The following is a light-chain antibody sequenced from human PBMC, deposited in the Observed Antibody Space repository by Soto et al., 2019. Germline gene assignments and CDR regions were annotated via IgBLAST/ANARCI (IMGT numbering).Light chain of an antibody. CDR3: QQYNVWPLT. V-gene: IGKV3-15*01. CDR1: QSVSSN. CDR2: VAS. J-gene: IGKJ4*01. Sequence: EIVMTQSPATLSVSPGERATLSCRASQSVSSNLAWYQQKPGQTPKLLIYVASTRATGIPARFSGSGSATEFTLTISSLQSEDFAVYYCQQYNVWPLTFGGGTKAEFK.